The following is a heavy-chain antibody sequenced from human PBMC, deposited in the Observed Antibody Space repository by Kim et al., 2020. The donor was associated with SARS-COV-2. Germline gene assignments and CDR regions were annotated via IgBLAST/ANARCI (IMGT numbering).Heavy chain of an antibody. J-gene: IGHJ5*02. Sequence: GGSLRLSCAASGFTFSSYDMHWVRQATGKGLEWVSAIGTAGDTYYPGSVKGRFTISRENAKNSLYLQMNSMRAGDRAVYYCARGRWYYDFWSGYKGGAYWFDTWGEGTLVTVSS. V-gene: IGHV3-13*01. CDR1: GFTFSSYD. CDR3: ARGRWYYDFWSGYKGGAYWFDT. CDR2: IGTAGDT. D-gene: IGHD3-3*01.